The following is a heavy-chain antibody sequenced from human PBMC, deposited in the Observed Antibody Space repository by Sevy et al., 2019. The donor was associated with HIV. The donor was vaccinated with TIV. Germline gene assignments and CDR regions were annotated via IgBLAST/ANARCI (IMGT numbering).Heavy chain of an antibody. CDR1: GFTFSSYS. J-gene: IGHJ4*02. D-gene: IGHD3-16*01. V-gene: IGHV3-48*02. CDR2: ISSSSSTI. Sequence: GGSLRLSCAASGFTFSSYSMNWVRQAPGKGLEWISYISSSSSTIYYADSVKGRFTISRDNAKNSLYLQMNSLRDEDTAVYYCARDTVGRLRLGELIYWGQGTLVTVSS. CDR3: ARDTVGRLRLGELIY.